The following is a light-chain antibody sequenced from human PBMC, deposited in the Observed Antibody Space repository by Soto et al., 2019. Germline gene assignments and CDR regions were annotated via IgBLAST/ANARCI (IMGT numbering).Light chain of an antibody. CDR3: ETWDSSLSAVL. V-gene: IGLV1-51*01. J-gene: IGLJ2*01. Sequence: QSVLTQPPSVSAAPGQTVTISCSGSSSNIGKNYVSWYQQLPGTAPKLLIYDNNKRPSGIPDRFSASKSGTSATLGITGLQAGDEADYYCETWDSSLSAVLFGGGTKVTVL. CDR2: DNN. CDR1: SSNIGKNY.